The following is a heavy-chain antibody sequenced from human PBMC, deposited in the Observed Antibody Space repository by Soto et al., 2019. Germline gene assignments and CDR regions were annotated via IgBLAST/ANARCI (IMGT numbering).Heavy chain of an antibody. CDR2: IKQDGSEK. Sequence: EVQLVESGGGLVQPGGSLRLSCAASGFTFSSYWMSWVRQAPGKGLEWVANIKQDGSEKYYVDSVKGRFTISRDNAKNSLYLQMNSLRAEDTAVYYCARDYGDYCSGGSCYSDYWGQGTLVTVSS. V-gene: IGHV3-7*01. D-gene: IGHD2-15*01. J-gene: IGHJ4*02. CDR3: ARDYGDYCSGGSCYSDY. CDR1: GFTFSSYW.